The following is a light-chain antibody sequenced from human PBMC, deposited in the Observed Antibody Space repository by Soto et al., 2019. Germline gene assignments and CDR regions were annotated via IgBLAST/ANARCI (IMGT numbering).Light chain of an antibody. Sequence: QSALTQPASVSGSPGQSITISCTGTSSDVGGYSSVSWYQQHPGKAPKLMIYDVSNRPSGVSSRFSGSKSGNTASLTISGLQAEDEADYYCSSYTSSSTPWVFGGGTKLTVL. V-gene: IGLV2-14*01. J-gene: IGLJ2*01. CDR3: SSYTSSSTPWV. CDR2: DVS. CDR1: SSDVGGYSS.